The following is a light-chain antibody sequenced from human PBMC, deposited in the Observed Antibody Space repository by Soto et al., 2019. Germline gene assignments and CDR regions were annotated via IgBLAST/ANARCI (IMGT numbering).Light chain of an antibody. CDR3: QQYNSYSWP. CDR2: DVS. V-gene: IGKV1-5*01. CDR1: QSISLW. J-gene: IGKJ1*01. Sequence: DIQMTQSPSTLSAFVGDRVTITCRASQSISLWLAWYQQKPGKAPRLLIYDVSTLESGVPSRFSGSGSGTEFSLTIKSLEPDDFATYYCQQYNSYSWPFGQGTKVEIK.